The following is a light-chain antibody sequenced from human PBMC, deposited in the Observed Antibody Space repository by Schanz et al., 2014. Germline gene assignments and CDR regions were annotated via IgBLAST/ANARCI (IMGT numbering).Light chain of an antibody. Sequence: DIQMTQSPSSLSASVGDRVTITCQASQDIRNHLNWYQQKPGKAPKLLIYDASNLETGVPSRFSGSGSGTDFTFTISSLQPEDIATYYCQQYDILPLTFGGGAKVEIK. CDR1: QDIRNH. V-gene: IGKV1-33*01. J-gene: IGKJ4*01. CDR3: QQYDILPLT. CDR2: DAS.